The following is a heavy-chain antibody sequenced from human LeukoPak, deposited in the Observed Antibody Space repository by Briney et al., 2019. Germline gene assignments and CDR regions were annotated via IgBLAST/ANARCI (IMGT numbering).Heavy chain of an antibody. J-gene: IGHJ4*02. CDR3: AKTPYYYDSSRKTYFDY. CDR2: ISGSGGST. V-gene: IGHV3-23*01. Sequence: GGSLRLSCAASGCTFSSYAMSWVRQAPGKGLEWVSAISGSGGSTYYADSVKGRFTISRDNSKNTLYLQMNSLRAEDTAVYYCAKTPYYYDSSRKTYFDYWGQGTLVTVSS. CDR1: GCTFSSYA. D-gene: IGHD3-22*01.